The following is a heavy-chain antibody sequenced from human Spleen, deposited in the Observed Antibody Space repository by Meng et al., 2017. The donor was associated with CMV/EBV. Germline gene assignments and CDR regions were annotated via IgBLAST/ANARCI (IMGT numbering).Heavy chain of an antibody. Sequence: ASVKVSCKASGYTFTSYDINWVRQATGQGLEWMGWMNPNSGNTGYAQKFQGRVTITRNTSISTAYMELSSLRSEDTAVYYCARDDGFGSWRLFDYWGQGTLVTVSS. CDR1: GYTFTSYD. CDR3: ARDDGFGSWRLFDY. D-gene: IGHD6-13*01. J-gene: IGHJ4*02. CDR2: MNPNSGNT. V-gene: IGHV1-8*01.